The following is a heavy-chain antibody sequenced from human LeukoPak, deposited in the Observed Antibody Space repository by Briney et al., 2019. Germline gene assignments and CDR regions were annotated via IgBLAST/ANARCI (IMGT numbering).Heavy chain of an antibody. J-gene: IGHJ4*02. CDR2: ISAYNGNT. CDR3: GRDGLWFGQLDY. V-gene: IGHV1-18*01. Sequence: ASVKVSCKASGYTFTSYGISWVRQAPGQGLEWMGWISAYNGNTNYAQKFQGRVTMTRDTSISTAYMELSWLTSDDTAMYYCGRDGLWFGQLDYWGQGTLVTVSS. CDR1: GYTFTSYG. D-gene: IGHD3-10*01.